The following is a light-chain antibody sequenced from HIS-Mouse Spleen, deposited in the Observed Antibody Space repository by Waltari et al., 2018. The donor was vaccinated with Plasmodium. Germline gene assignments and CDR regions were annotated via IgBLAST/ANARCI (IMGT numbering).Light chain of an antibody. CDR2: DAS. V-gene: IGKV3-11*01. CDR3: QQRSNWPPGFT. J-gene: IGKJ3*01. CDR1: QSVSSY. Sequence: EIVLTQSPATLSLSPGERATLPCRASQSVSSYLAWYQQKPGQAPRLLIYDASNRATGILARFSGSGSGTDFTLTISSLEPEDFAVYYCQQRSNWPPGFTFGPGTKVDIK.